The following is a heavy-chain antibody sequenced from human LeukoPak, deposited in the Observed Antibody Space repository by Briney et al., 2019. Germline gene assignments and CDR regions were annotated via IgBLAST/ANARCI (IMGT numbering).Heavy chain of an antibody. Sequence: GGSLRLSCAASGFTFSSYWMHWVRQAPGKGLVWVSRINTDGSSTSYADSVKGRFTISRDNAKNTLYLQMNSLRAEDTAVYYCARGRPYYYDSSGERYDYWGQGTLVTVSS. V-gene: IGHV3-74*01. CDR2: INTDGSST. CDR1: GFTFSSYW. D-gene: IGHD3-22*01. J-gene: IGHJ4*02. CDR3: ARGRPYYYDSSGERYDY.